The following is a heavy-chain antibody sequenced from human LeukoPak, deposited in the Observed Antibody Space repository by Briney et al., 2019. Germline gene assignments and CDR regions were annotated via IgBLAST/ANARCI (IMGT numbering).Heavy chain of an antibody. D-gene: IGHD3-3*01. CDR1: GFTFFSYR. CDR3: ATDGGPFDD. V-gene: IGHV3-7*01. Sequence: GGSLRLSSAASGFTFFSYRMSWVRQPPGRGLEWVANIKQDGSERYYVDSVKGRFTISRDNAKKSVYLQMNSLRGEDTAVYYCATDGGPFDDWGQGSLVTVSS. CDR2: IKQDGSER. J-gene: IGHJ4*02.